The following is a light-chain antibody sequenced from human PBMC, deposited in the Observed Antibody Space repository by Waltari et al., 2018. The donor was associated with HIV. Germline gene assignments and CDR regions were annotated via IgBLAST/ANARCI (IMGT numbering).Light chain of an antibody. J-gene: IGLJ3*02. CDR1: AFPKQS. CDR3: QSSDISGNYWV. V-gene: IGLV3-25*03. Sequence: SYGLTQPPSVSVSPEQTATITCSGHAFPKQSDYRDQPKPGQAPVMVIYKDSERPSGIPGRFSGSSSATTVTLTIIGVQAEDEADYYCQSSDISGNYWVFGGGTKLTVL. CDR2: KDS.